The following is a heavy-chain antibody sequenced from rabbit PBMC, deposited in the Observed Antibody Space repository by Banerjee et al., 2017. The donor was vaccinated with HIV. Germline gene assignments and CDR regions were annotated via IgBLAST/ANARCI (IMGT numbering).Heavy chain of an antibody. CDR1: GLDFSSSYW. V-gene: IGHV1S45*01. Sequence: EEYGGDLVQPEGSLTLTCKASGLDFSSSYWICWVRQAPGKGLEWIGCIATESGSTYYASWAKGRFTISKTSSTTVTLQMTSLTAADTATYFCARDYPWPGYGSYDYAPDYGMDLRGPGTLVTVS. J-gene: IGHJ6*01. CDR2: IATESGST. CDR3: ARDYPWPGYGSYDYAPDYGMDL. D-gene: IGHD6-1*01.